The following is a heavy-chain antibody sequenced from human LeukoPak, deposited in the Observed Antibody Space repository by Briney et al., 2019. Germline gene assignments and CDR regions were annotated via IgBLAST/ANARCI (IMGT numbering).Heavy chain of an antibody. Sequence: ASVKVSCEVSGYTLTELSMHWVRQAPGKGLEWMGGFDPEDGETIYAQKFQGRVTMTEDTSTDTAYMELSSLRSEDTAVYYCATDLNSNYGGAPENYYYYGMDVWGQGTTVTVSS. CDR3: ATDLNSNYGGAPENYYYYGMDV. CDR2: FDPEDGET. D-gene: IGHD4-11*01. V-gene: IGHV1-24*01. CDR1: GYTLTELS. J-gene: IGHJ6*02.